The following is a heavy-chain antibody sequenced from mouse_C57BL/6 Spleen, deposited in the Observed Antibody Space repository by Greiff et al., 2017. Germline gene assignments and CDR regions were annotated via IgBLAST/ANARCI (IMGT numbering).Heavy chain of an antibody. Sequence: EESGPGLVKPSQSLSLTCSVTGYSITSGYYWNWIRQFPGNKLEWMGYISYDGSNNYNPSLKNRISITRDTSKNQFFLKLNSVTTEDTATYYCAREDGSSLDYWGQGTTLTVSS. V-gene: IGHV3-6*01. CDR3: AREDGSSLDY. D-gene: IGHD1-1*01. J-gene: IGHJ2*01. CDR2: ISYDGSN. CDR1: GYSITSGYY.